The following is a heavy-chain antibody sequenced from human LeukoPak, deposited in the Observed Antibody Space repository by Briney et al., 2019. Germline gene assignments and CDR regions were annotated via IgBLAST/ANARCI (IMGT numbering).Heavy chain of an antibody. CDR1: GYTFTSNY. D-gene: IGHD3-10*01. CDR3: ARDNSVRDEAWWFNP. J-gene: IGHJ5*02. CDR2: ISPSGGST. V-gene: IGHV1-46*01. Sequence: ASVKVSCKAFGYTFTSNYMHWVRQAPGQGPEWMGVISPSGGSTTYAQKFQGRVTLTRDMSTSTDYLELSSLRSEDTAVYYCARDNSVRDEAWWFNPWGQGTLLTVSP.